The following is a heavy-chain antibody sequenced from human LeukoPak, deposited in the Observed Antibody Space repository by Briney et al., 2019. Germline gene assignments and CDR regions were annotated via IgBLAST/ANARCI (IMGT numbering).Heavy chain of an antibody. D-gene: IGHD6-19*01. CDR2: IYYSGST. J-gene: IGHJ5*02. Sequence: SETLSLTCTVSGGSISSGGYNWSWIRQHPGKGLEWIGYIYYSGSTYYNPSLKSRVTISVDTSKNQFSLKLSSVTAADTAVYYCARRHSALRYSSGWFWFDPWGQGTLVTVSS. CDR1: GGSISSGGYN. CDR3: ARRHSALRYSSGWFWFDP. V-gene: IGHV4-31*03.